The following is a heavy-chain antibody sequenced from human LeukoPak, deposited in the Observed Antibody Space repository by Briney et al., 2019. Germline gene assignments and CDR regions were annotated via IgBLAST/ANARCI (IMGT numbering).Heavy chain of an antibody. CDR1: GFTFSSYW. D-gene: IGHD6-19*01. J-gene: IGHJ4*02. CDR3: ARVSEDSSGWYSFDY. Sequence: PGGSLRLSCAASGFTFSSYWMSWVRQAPGKGLEWVANIKQDGSEKYYVDSVKGRFTISRDNAKNSLYLQMNSLRAEDTAVYYCARVSEDSSGWYSFDYWGQGTLVTVSS. CDR2: IKQDGSEK. V-gene: IGHV3-7*01.